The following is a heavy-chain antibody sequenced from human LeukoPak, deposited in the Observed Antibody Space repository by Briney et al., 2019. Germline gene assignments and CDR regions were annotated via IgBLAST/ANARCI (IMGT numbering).Heavy chain of an antibody. D-gene: IGHD1-7*01. J-gene: IGHJ4*02. CDR1: GGSISSYY. V-gene: IGHV4-59*01. Sequence: SETPSLTCTVSGGSISSYYWSWIRQPPGKGLEWIGYIYYSGSTNYNPSLKSRVTISVDTSKNQFSLKLSSVTAADTAVYYCARGSYNWNYEGYFDYWGQGTLVTVSS. CDR2: IYYSGST. CDR3: ARGSYNWNYEGYFDY.